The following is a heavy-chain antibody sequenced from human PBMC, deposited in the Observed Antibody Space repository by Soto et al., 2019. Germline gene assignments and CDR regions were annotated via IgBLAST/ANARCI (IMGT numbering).Heavy chain of an antibody. CDR3: ARDSGYHYDRFDC. V-gene: IGHV1-18*01. CDR1: GYTFTTYG. D-gene: IGHD3-22*01. CDR2: ISASNGNT. J-gene: IGHJ4*02. Sequence: ASVKVSCKASGYTFTTYGIAWVRQAPGQVLEWMGWISASNGNTNYAQKLQGRVTMTTDTSTNTAYMELSSLRADDTAVYYCARDSGYHYDRFDCWGQGTLVTVSS.